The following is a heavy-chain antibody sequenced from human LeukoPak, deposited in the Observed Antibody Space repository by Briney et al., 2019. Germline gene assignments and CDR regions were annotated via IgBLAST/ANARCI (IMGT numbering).Heavy chain of an antibody. V-gene: IGHV1-2*02. CDR2: INPNSGGT. CDR3: ARDRYSSSWYIR. Sequence: ASVKVSCKASGCTFTGYYMHWVRQAPGQGLEWMGWINPNSGGTNYAQKFQGRVTMTRDTSISTAYMELSRLRSDDTAVYYCARDRYSSSWYIRWGQGTLVTVSS. D-gene: IGHD6-13*01. J-gene: IGHJ4*02. CDR1: GCTFTGYY.